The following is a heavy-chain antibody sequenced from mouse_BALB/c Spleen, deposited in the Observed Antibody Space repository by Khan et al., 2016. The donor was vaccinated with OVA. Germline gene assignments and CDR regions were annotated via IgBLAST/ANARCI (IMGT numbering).Heavy chain of an antibody. D-gene: IGHD1-1*01. V-gene: IGHV5-6*01. Sequence: EVELVESGGDLVKPEGSLKLSCAASGFTFSTYGMSWVRRTPDKRLEWVATISSGGSYTYYPDSVKGRFTISRDNAKNTLYLQMSSLKSEDTAMFYCARLAYYYDSEGFAYWGQGTLVTVSA. CDR2: ISSGGSYT. J-gene: IGHJ3*01. CDR1: GFTFSTYG. CDR3: ARLAYYYDSEGFAY.